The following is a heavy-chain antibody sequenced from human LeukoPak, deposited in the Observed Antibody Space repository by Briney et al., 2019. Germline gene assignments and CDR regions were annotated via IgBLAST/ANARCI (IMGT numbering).Heavy chain of an antibody. CDR3: ARRPGN. CDR1: GFTCSSSA. CDR2: IYSGGAI. D-gene: IGHD1-14*01. Sequence: GGSLRLSCAASGFTCSSSAMSWVRQAPGKGLEWVSLIYSGGAIRYADSVKGRFTISRDSSKNTLFLQMNDLTVEDTARYYCARRPGNWGQGILVTVSS. J-gene: IGHJ4*02. V-gene: IGHV3-23*03.